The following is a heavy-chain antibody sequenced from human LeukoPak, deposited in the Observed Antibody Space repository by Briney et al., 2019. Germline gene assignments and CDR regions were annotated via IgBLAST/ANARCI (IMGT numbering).Heavy chain of an antibody. Sequence: ASVKVSCKASSYTFTSYGISWVRQAPGQGLEWMGWISAYNGNTNYAQKLQGRVTITTGTSTSTAYMELRSLRSDDTAVYYCAREVSEITIFGVVSYYYMDVWGKGTTVTVSS. CDR1: SYTFTSYG. CDR2: ISAYNGNT. J-gene: IGHJ6*03. V-gene: IGHV1-18*01. CDR3: AREVSEITIFGVVSYYYMDV. D-gene: IGHD3-3*01.